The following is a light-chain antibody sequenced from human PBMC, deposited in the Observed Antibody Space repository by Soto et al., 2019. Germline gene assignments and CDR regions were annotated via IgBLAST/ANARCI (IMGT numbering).Light chain of an antibody. CDR1: NSNIASNT. CDR2: YNN. V-gene: IGLV1-44*01. J-gene: IGLJ1*01. CDR3: AAWDDTLKRPV. Sequence: QSVLTQPPSASETPGQTVSISCSGSNSNIASNTVNWYQHLPGTAPKLLIYYNNQRPSGVPDRFSGSKSGTSASLAISGLQSEDESDYYCAAWDDTLKRPVFGTGPKVTVL.